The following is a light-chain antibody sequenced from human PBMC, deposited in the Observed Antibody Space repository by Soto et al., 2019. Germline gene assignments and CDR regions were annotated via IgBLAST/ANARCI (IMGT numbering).Light chain of an antibody. CDR3: QHYAASPWA. CDR1: QTVRTY. Sequence: EIVLTQSPATLSLFPGERATLSCRASQTVRTYLAWYQQKPGQAPRLLIYGASTRATGIPARFSGSGSGTEFTLSISRLDPADFAVYYCQHYAASPWAFGPGTKVDIK. J-gene: IGKJ1*01. CDR2: GAS. V-gene: IGKV3-11*01.